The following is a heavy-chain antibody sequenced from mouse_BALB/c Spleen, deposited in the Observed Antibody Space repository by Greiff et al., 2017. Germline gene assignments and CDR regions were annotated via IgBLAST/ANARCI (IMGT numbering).Heavy chain of an antibody. Sequence: QVQLQQSGPELVKPGASVKISCKASGYSFTSYYIHWVKQRPGQGLEWIGWIFPGSGNTKYNEKFKGKATLTADTSSSTAYMQLSSLTSEDSAVYFCARVFYYDYDGFAYWGQGTLVTVSA. CDR2: IFPGSGNT. CDR1: GYSFTSYY. J-gene: IGHJ3*01. V-gene: IGHV1-66*01. D-gene: IGHD2-4*01. CDR3: ARVFYYDYDGFAY.